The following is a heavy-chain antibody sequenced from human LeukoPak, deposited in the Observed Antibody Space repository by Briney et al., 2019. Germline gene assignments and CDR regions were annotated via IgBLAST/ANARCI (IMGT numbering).Heavy chain of an antibody. J-gene: IGHJ3*02. V-gene: IGHV4-39*01. CDR2: IYYSGST. D-gene: IGHD3-22*01. CDR3: ARYSHDSRKNAFDI. CDR1: GGSISSSSYY. Sequence: PSETLSLTCTVSGGSISSSSYYWGWIRQPPGKGLEWIGSIYYSGSTYYNPSLKSRVTISVDTSKSQFSLKLSSVTAADTAVYYCARYSHDSRKNAFDIWGQGTMVTVSS.